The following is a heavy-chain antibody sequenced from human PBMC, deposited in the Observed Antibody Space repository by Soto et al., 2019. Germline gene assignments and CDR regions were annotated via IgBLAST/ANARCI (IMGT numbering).Heavy chain of an antibody. D-gene: IGHD3-3*01. V-gene: IGHV3-23*01. CDR2: INDDGDRT. CDR1: GFTLSIYA. J-gene: IGHJ6*02. CDR3: AREEWTDRRPYLYSGMDV. Sequence: EVQLLESGGGSVQPGGSLKLSCAVSGFTLSIYAMCWVRQAPGRGPEWVAGINDDGDRTYYADSAKGRFTISRDNSKNTLYLQMNSLRAEDTAVYYCAREEWTDRRPYLYSGMDVWGQGTTVTVSS.